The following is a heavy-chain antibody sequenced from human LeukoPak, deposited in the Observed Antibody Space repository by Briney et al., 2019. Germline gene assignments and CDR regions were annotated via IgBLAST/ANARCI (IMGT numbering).Heavy chain of an antibody. J-gene: IGHJ5*02. Sequence: GGSLRLSCAASGFTFSSYSMNWVRQAPGKGLEWVSSISSSSSYIYYADSVKGRLTISRDNSKNTLYLQMNSLRAEDTAVYYCAKGYYYDSSGYYSAWFDPWGQGTLVTVSS. CDR2: ISSSSSYI. CDR3: AKGYYYDSSGYYSAWFDP. D-gene: IGHD3-22*01. V-gene: IGHV3-21*04. CDR1: GFTFSSYS.